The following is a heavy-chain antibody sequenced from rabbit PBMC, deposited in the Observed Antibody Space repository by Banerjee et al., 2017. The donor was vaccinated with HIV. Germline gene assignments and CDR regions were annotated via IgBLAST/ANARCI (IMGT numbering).Heavy chain of an antibody. D-gene: IGHD3-3*01. V-gene: IGHV1S45*01. CDR3: ANVGVNMRTRLDF. J-gene: IGHJ3*01. CDR1: GFSFSSSYW. Sequence: QEQLEESGGGLVQPEGSLTLTCKASGFSFSSSYWMTWVRQAPGKGLEWIAIIYTGSSGDTYYASWAKGRFTISKTSSTTVTLQMTSLTAADTATYFCANVGVNMRTRLDFWGPGTLVTVS. CDR2: IYTGSSGDT.